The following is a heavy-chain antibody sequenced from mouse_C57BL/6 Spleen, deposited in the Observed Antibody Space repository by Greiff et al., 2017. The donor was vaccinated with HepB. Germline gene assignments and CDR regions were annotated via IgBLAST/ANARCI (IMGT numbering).Heavy chain of an antibody. CDR1: GYTFTSYW. CDR2: IDPSDSET. V-gene: IGHV1-52*01. D-gene: IGHD2-5*01. J-gene: IGHJ4*01. CDR3: ARGPYYSNYDAMDY. Sequence: QVQLQQPGAELVRPGSSVKLSCKASGYTFTSYWMHWVKQRPIQGLEWIGNIDPSDSETHYNQKFKDKATLTVDKSSSTAYMQLSSLTSEDSAVYYCARGPYYSNYDAMDYWGQGTSVTVSS.